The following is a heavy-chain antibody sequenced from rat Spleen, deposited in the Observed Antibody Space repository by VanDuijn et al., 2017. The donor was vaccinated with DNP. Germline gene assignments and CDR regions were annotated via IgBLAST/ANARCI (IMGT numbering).Heavy chain of an antibody. Sequence: EVQLVESGGGLVQPGRSMKVSCAASGFTFSKYGMTWVRQAPKKGLEWVAYISNDGGSTYYRDSVKGRFTISRDNAQSTRYLQMYSLRSEDTATYYGARLGAYWGQGVMVTVSS. D-gene: IGHD5-1*01. V-gene: IGHV5-25*01. CDR3: ARLGAY. CDR1: GFTFSKYG. J-gene: IGHJ2*01. CDR2: ISNDGGST.